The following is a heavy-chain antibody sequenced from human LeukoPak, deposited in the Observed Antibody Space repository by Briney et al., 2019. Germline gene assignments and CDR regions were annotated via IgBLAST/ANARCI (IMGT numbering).Heavy chain of an antibody. Sequence: ASVKVSCKASGYTFTSYAMNWVRQAPGQGLEWMGWINTNTGNPTYAQGFTGRFVFSLDTSVSTAYLRISSLKAEDTAVYYCARGYDSSGYYPLYYYYGMDVWGQGTTVTVSS. CDR1: GYTFTSYA. V-gene: IGHV7-4-1*02. CDR3: ARGYDSSGYYPLYYYYGMDV. CDR2: INTNTGNP. D-gene: IGHD3-22*01. J-gene: IGHJ6*02.